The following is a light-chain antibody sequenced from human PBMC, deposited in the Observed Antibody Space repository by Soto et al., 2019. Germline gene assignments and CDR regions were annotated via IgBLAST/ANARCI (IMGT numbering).Light chain of an antibody. Sequence: QSVLTQPASVSGSPGQSITISCTGTSSDVGSYNLVSWYQQHPGKAPNLMIYEGSKRPSGVSNRFSGSKSGNRASLTISGLQAEDEADYYCCSYAGGSTYVFGTGTKVSVL. CDR1: SSDVGSYNL. V-gene: IGLV2-23*01. CDR3: CSYAGGSTYV. J-gene: IGLJ1*01. CDR2: EGS.